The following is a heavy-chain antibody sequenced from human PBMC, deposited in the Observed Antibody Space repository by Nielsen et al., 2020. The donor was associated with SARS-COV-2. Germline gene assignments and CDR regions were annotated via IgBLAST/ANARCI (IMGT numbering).Heavy chain of an antibody. Sequence: SETLSLTCTVSGGSISTGSHYWSWIRQPPGKGLEWIGYIFYRGNTNYNSSLKSRVTISVDTSKNQFSLKVNSVTAADTAVYYCVRIDMATISVDYWGRGTLVTVSS. CDR1: GGSISTGSHY. CDR3: VRIDMATISVDY. CDR2: IFYRGNT. V-gene: IGHV4-61*01. J-gene: IGHJ4*02. D-gene: IGHD5-24*01.